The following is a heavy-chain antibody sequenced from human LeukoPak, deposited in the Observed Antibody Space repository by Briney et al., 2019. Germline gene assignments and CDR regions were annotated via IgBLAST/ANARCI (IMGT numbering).Heavy chain of an antibody. CDR1: GFTFSSYA. CDR3: AKDLRYYDSSGYDHYPDY. Sequence: GGSLRLSCAASGFTFSSYAMSWVRQAPGKGLEWVSAISGSGGSTYYADSVKGRFTISRDNSKNTLYLQMNSLRAEDTAVYYCAKDLRYYDSSGYDHYPDYWGQGTLVTVSS. J-gene: IGHJ4*02. D-gene: IGHD3-22*01. CDR2: ISGSGGST. V-gene: IGHV3-23*01.